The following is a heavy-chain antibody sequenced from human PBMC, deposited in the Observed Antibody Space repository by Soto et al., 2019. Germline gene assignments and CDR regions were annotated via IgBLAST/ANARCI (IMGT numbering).Heavy chain of an antibody. CDR3: AKDKSGYYYYVDV. Sequence: GGSLRLSCVASGFTFGDYAMHWVRQAPGKGLEWVSGITWEGGNIDYSDSVKGRFIISRDNARKSLYLQMNSLRGDDTAVYYCAKDKSGYYYYVDVWGRGTTVTVSS. V-gene: IGHV3-9*01. CDR1: GFTFGDYA. CDR2: ITWEGGNI. J-gene: IGHJ6*03. D-gene: IGHD1-26*01.